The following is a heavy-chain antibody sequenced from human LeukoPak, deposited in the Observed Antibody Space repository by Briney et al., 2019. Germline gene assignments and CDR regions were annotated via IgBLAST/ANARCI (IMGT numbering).Heavy chain of an antibody. Sequence: SETLSLTCTVSGGSISSSSYYWGWIRQPPGKGLEWIGSIYYSGSTYYNPSLKSRVTISVDTSKNQFSLKLSSVTAADTAVYYCARDRSKSWFDPWGQGTLVTVSS. V-gene: IGHV4-39*07. CDR1: GGSISSSSYY. D-gene: IGHD1-26*01. CDR3: ARDRSKSWFDP. J-gene: IGHJ5*02. CDR2: IYYSGST.